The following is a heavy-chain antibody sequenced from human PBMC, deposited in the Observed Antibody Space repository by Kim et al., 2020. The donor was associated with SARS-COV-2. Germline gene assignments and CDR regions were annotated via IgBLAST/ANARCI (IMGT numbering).Heavy chain of an antibody. D-gene: IGHD2-8*01. Sequence: GINNYNPALQGRVAISIDTSKRQFSLRLTSVTAADSAKYYCARGGTGVTDSWGQGTLVTVSS. CDR3: ARGGTGVTDS. V-gene: IGHV4-59*09. CDR2: GIN. J-gene: IGHJ4*02.